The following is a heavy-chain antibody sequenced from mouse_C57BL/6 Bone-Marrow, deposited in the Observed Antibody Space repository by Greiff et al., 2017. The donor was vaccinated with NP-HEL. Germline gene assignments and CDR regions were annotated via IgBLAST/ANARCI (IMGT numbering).Heavy chain of an antibody. CDR3: VYYDPYYFDY. D-gene: IGHD2-4*01. V-gene: IGHV1-39*01. J-gene: IGHJ2*01. Sequence: EVKLVESGPELVKPGASVKISCKASGYSFTDYNMNWVKQSNGKSLEWIGVINPNFGTTSYNQKFKGKATLTVDQSSSTAYMQLNSLTSEDSAVYYCVYYDPYYFDYWGQGTTLTVSS. CDR1: GYSFTDYN. CDR2: INPNFGTT.